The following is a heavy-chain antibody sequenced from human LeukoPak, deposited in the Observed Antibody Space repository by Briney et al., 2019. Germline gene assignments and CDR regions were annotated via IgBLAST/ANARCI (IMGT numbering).Heavy chain of an antibody. CDR3: ARDRYDSSGYYGY. D-gene: IGHD3-22*01. V-gene: IGHV3-21*01. CDR2: ISSSSSYI. J-gene: IGHJ4*02. CDR1: GFTFSSSG. Sequence: GGSLRLSCAASGFTFSSSGMNWVRQAPGKGLEWVSSISSSSSYIYYADSVKGRFTISRDNAKNSLYLQMNSLRAEDTAVYYCARDRYDSSGYYGYWGQGPLVTVSS.